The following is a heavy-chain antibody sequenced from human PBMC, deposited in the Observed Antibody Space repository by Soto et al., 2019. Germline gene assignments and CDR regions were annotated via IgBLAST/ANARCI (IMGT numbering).Heavy chain of an antibody. J-gene: IGHJ6*02. CDR2: IYTSGST. CDR1: GGSISSYY. V-gene: IGHV4-4*07. Sequence: SETLSLTCTVSGGSISSYYWSWIRQPAGKGLEWIGRIYTSGSTNYNPSLKSRVTMSVDTSKNQFSLKLSSVTAADTAVYYCARALTGTTDYYYYGMDVWGQGTTVTVSS. D-gene: IGHD1-7*01. CDR3: ARALTGTTDYYYYGMDV.